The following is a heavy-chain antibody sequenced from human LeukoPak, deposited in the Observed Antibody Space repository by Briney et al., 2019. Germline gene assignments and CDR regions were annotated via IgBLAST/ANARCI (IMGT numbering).Heavy chain of an antibody. Sequence: ASVKVSCKASGYAFTGYYMHWVRQATGQGLEWMGWMNPNSGNTGYAQKFQGRVTMTRNTSISTAYMELSGLRSEDTAVYYCARDNGGTAMAYYYYYYMDVWGKGTTVTISS. CDR2: MNPNSGNT. D-gene: IGHD5-18*01. J-gene: IGHJ6*03. CDR3: ARDNGGTAMAYYYYYYMDV. V-gene: IGHV1-8*02. CDR1: GYAFTGYY.